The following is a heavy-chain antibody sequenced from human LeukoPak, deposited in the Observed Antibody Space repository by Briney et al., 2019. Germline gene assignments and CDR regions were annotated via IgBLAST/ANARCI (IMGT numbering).Heavy chain of an antibody. D-gene: IGHD3-16*02. CDR2: INTNTGEP. J-gene: IGHJ5*01. CDR3: ARAYQPLGGLSFPDS. CDR1: GNTFTNYA. V-gene: IGHV7-4-1*02. Sequence: ASVKVSCKASGNTFTNYAMNWVRQAPEQGLEWMGWINTNTGEPTYAQGFTGRFVFSLDTSVTTAYLQISSLKAEDTAVYYCARAYQPLGGLSFPDSWGQGTLVTVSS.